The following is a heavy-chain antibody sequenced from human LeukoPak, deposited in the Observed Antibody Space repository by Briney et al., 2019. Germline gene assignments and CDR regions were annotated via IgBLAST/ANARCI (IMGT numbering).Heavy chain of an antibody. J-gene: IGHJ4*02. V-gene: IGHV3-23*01. CDR2: IRGIGDST. D-gene: IGHD3-22*01. CDR1: GFTFSSYA. Sequence: GGSLRLSCVASGFTFSSYAMSWVRQAPGKGLEWVSAIRGIGDSTYYADSVKGRFTISRDNSKNTLFLQMTSLRAEDTAVYYCAKDAPTTDYYDSSGYRGSFDFWGQGTLVTVSS. CDR3: AKDAPTTDYYDSSGYRGSFDF.